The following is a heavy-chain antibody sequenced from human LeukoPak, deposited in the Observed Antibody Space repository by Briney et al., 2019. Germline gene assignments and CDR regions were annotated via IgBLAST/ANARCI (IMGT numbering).Heavy chain of an antibody. D-gene: IGHD6-19*01. J-gene: IGHJ4*02. Sequence: GGSLRLSCAASGFTFSSYEMNWVRQAPGKGLEWVSYISSSGSTIYYADSVKGRFTISRDNAKNPLYLQMNSLRAEDTAVYYCARDGLAVAGNYDYWGQGTLVTVSS. CDR1: GFTFSSYE. CDR3: ARDGLAVAGNYDY. V-gene: IGHV3-48*03. CDR2: ISSSGSTI.